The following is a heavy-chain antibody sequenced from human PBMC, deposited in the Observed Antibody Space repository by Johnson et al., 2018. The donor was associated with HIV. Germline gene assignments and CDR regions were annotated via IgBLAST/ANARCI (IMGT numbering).Heavy chain of an antibody. D-gene: IGHD6-6*01. CDR2: IWSDGSNK. CDR3: AKVHRAARWSDAFDI. V-gene: IGHV3-33*06. Sequence: HVQLVASGGGVVQPGRSLRLSCAASGVTFSIYGMHWVRPAPGKGLEWVPVIWSDGSNKYYADSVKGRFTISRDNSKNTLFMQMNSLRAEDTAVYFCAKVHRAARWSDAFDIWGQGTMVTVSS. CDR1: GVTFSIYG. J-gene: IGHJ3*02.